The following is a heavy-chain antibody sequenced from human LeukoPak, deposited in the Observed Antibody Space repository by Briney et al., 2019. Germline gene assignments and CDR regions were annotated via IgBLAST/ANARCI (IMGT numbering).Heavy chain of an antibody. J-gene: IGHJ4*02. CDR1: GFTVGSNY. D-gene: IGHD3-22*01. V-gene: IGHV3-53*01. Sequence: GGSLRLSCAASGFTVGSNYMSWVRQAPGRGLEWVSGIHSGDSTYYADSVKGRITISRDTSKNMLYLQMNSLRAEDTAVYHCARASGGYYDSSGSFDYWGQGTLVTVSS. CDR2: IHSGDST. CDR3: ARASGGYYDSSGSFDY.